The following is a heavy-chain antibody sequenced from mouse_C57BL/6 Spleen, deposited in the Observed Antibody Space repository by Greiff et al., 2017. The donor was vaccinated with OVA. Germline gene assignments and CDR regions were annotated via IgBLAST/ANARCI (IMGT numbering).Heavy chain of an antibody. CDR3: AKRRGTTVERDYYAMDY. CDR1: GFSLTSYG. CDR2: IWRGGST. Sequence: QVQLQQSGPGLVQPSQSLSITCTVSGFSLTSYGVHWVRQSPGKGLEWLGVIWRGGSTDYNAAFMSRLSITKDNSKSQVFFKMNSLQADDTAIYYCAKRRGTTVERDYYAMDYWGQGTSVTVSS. D-gene: IGHD1-1*01. J-gene: IGHJ4*01. V-gene: IGHV2-5*01.